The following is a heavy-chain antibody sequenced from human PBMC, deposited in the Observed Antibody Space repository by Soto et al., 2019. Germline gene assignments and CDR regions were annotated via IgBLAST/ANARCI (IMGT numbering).Heavy chain of an antibody. J-gene: IGHJ4*02. CDR3: ARYRREAVAGYTLDN. D-gene: IGHD6-13*01. V-gene: IGHV4-59*01. CDR2: VYNSGSN. Sequence: SETLSLTCTVSGGSISSNYWTWIRQPPGKGLEWIGYVYNSGSNNYNPSLKSRVTISEDTSKSQFSRKVNSMTAADTAVYYCARYRREAVAGYTLDNWGQGMLVTVSS. CDR1: GGSISSNY.